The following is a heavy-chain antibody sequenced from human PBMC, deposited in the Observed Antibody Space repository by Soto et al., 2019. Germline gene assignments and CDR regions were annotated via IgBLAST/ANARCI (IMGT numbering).Heavy chain of an antibody. CDR3: ARDSDSGYDFFDY. J-gene: IGHJ4*02. CDR1: GFTFSDYY. D-gene: IGHD5-12*01. V-gene: IGHV3-11*01. CDR2: ISSSGSTI. Sequence: GGSLRLSCAASGFTFSDYYMSWIRQAPGKGLEWVSYISSSGSTIYYADSVKGRFTISRDNAKNSLYLQMNSLRAEDTAVYYCARDSDSGYDFFDYWGQGTLVTVSS.